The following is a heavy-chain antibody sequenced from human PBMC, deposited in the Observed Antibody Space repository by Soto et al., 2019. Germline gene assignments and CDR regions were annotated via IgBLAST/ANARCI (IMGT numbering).Heavy chain of an antibody. Sequence: PSETLSLTCSVSGGSISSSSYFWGWIRQPPGKGLEWIGSIYYSGSTYYNPSLKSRVTVSVDTSKNQFSLKLSSVTAADTAVYYCAGIQSKRLSGLDPWGQGTLVTV. D-gene: IGHD5-18*01. CDR1: GGSISSSSYF. J-gene: IGHJ5*02. CDR3: AGIQSKRLSGLDP. CDR2: IYYSGST. V-gene: IGHV4-39*01.